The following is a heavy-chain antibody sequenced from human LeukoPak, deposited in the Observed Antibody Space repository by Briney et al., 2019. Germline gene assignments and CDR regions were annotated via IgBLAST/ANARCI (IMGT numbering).Heavy chain of an antibody. Sequence: PSETLSLTCTVSGGSLSGYYWTWIRQPPGKGLEWIGYIFDSGSTNYSPSLKSRVTISLDTSKNQFSLKLSSVTAPDTAVYYCARRVATSSPLYYYGMDVWGQGTTVTVSS. V-gene: IGHV4-59*08. D-gene: IGHD5-12*01. CDR2: IFDSGST. CDR1: GGSLSGYY. J-gene: IGHJ6*02. CDR3: ARRVATSSPLYYYGMDV.